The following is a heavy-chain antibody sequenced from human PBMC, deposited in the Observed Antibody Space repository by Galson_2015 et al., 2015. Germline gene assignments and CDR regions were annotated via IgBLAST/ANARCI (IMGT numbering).Heavy chain of an antibody. CDR3: ARGEDYGDYSYYFDL. D-gene: IGHD4-17*01. J-gene: IGHJ4*02. CDR2: SGRSRVFR. Sequence: SLRLSCAASGFTFTTYSMNWVRQAPGKGLEWVSTSGRSRVFRFYADSVKGRFTISRDNAKNSLYLEMNNLRAEDTAVYYCARGEDYGDYSYYFDLWGQGTLVTVSS. CDR1: GFTFTTYS. V-gene: IGHV3-21*01.